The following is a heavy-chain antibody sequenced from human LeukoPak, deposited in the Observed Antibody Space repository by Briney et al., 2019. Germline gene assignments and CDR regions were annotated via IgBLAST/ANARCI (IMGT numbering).Heavy chain of an antibody. V-gene: IGHV4-39*01. Sequence: MASETLSLTCTVSGVSISSDSYYWGWLRQPPGKGLEWIVTIYYSGSTYYNPSLKSRVTISVDTSKNQFSLKLSSVTAADTAVYYCARVDFYGAYDGPRNWFDPWGQGTLVTVSS. D-gene: IGHD5-12*01. J-gene: IGHJ5*02. CDR2: IYYSGST. CDR3: ARVDFYGAYDGPRNWFDP. CDR1: GVSISSDSYY.